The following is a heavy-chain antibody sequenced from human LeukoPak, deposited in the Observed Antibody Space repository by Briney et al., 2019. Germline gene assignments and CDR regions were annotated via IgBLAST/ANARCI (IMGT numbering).Heavy chain of an antibody. Sequence: SETLSLTCTVSGGSISSSSYYWGWIRQPPGKGLEWIGSIYYSGSTYYNPSLKSRVTISVDTSKNQFSLKLSSVTAADTAVYYCARDRTHYYDSSGYYYFDYWGQGTLVTVSS. CDR3: ARDRTHYYDSSGYYYFDY. V-gene: IGHV4-39*02. CDR2: IYYSGST. J-gene: IGHJ4*02. D-gene: IGHD3-22*01. CDR1: GGSISSSSYY.